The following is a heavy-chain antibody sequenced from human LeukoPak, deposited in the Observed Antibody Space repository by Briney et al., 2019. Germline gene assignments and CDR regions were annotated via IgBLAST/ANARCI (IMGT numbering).Heavy chain of an antibody. D-gene: IGHD5-24*01. CDR2: IRSSGSTI. Sequence: GGSLRLSCVASGFTFSDYYMSWIRHAPGKGLEWVSYIRSSGSTIYYADSVEGRFTISRDNAKNSLYLQMNSLRAEDTAVYYCARAERDRWPHFDYWGQGTLVTVSS. J-gene: IGHJ4*02. CDR1: GFTFSDYY. V-gene: IGHV3-11*01. CDR3: ARAERDRWPHFDY.